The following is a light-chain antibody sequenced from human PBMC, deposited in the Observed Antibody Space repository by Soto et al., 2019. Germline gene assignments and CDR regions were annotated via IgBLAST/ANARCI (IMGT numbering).Light chain of an antibody. Sequence: EMVVTHSPATLSGSPGERVTLYCRASPFVSSRLAWYQQRPGQVPRLLIYDTSTRSPGISARFSGSGSGTEFTLTISTLQSDDVAVYYCQEYLQWPPCMFGQGTRVYMK. CDR3: QEYLQWPPCM. CDR2: DTS. J-gene: IGKJ1*01. V-gene: IGKV3-15*01. CDR1: PFVSSR.